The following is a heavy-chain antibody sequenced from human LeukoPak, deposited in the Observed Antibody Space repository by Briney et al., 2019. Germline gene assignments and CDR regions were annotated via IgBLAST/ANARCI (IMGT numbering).Heavy chain of an antibody. CDR2: IHYDRSSE. CDR3: VKDAFSSSYD. CDR1: RFSFSAYG. V-gene: IGHV3-30*02. J-gene: IGHJ4*02. Sequence: PGGSLRLSCSASRFSFSAYGMHWVRQAPGKGLELVAFIHYDRSSEYYAESVRGRFTISRDNSKYTLYLEMNSLRPDDSAVYYCVKDAFSSSYDWGQGTLVTVSS. D-gene: IGHD6-6*01.